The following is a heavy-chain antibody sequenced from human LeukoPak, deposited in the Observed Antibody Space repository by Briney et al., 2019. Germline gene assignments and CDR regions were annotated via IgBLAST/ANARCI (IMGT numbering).Heavy chain of an antibody. CDR1: GYNFTNYG. D-gene: IGHD4-17*01. CDR2: ISVYSGDT. Sequence: GASVKVSCKASGYNFTNYGISWVRQAPGRGLEWIGWISVYSGDTNYAWKVMDRVTLTTDTSTNTAYLELRSLRSDDTAFYFCARAPSFGDYGGDYWGQGTLVTVSS. CDR3: ARAPSFGDYGGDY. V-gene: IGHV1-18*01. J-gene: IGHJ4*02.